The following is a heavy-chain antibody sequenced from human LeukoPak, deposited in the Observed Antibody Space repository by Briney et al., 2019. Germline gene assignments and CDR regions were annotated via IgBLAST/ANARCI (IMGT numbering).Heavy chain of an antibody. J-gene: IGHJ5*02. D-gene: IGHD6-13*01. Sequence: GGSLRLPCAASGFTFSTYWMSWVRQAPGKGLEWVANIKQDGSEKKYVDSVKGRFTISRDNAKNSLYLQMNSLRAEDTAMYYCARDLDSSSWWNWFDPWGQGTLVTVSS. V-gene: IGHV3-7*01. CDR2: IKQDGSEK. CDR3: ARDLDSSSWWNWFDP. CDR1: GFTFSTYW.